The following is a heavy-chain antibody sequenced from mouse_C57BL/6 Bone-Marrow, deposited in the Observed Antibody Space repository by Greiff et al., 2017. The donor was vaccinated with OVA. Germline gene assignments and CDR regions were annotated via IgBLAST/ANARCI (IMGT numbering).Heavy chain of an antibody. CDR3: ARGKKTTYYYGSSYGYFDV. J-gene: IGHJ1*03. D-gene: IGHD1-1*01. V-gene: IGHV3-6*01. CDR1: GYSITSGYY. CDR2: ISYDGSN. Sequence: EVQLQQSGPGLVKPSQSLSLTCSVTGYSITSGYYWNWIRQFPGNKLEWMGYISYDGSNNYNPSLKNRISITRDTSKNQFFLKLNSVTTEDTATYYCARGKKTTYYYGSSYGYFDVWGTGTTVTVSS.